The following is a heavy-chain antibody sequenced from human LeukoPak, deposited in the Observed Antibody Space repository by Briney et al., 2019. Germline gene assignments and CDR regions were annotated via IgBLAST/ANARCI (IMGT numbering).Heavy chain of an antibody. Sequence: SETLSLTCTVSGGSITNYYWSWIRQPPGKGLEWIGYIYPNGGANYNPSRSTSYNPSLKSRVAISADTSKNQFSLKLSSVTAADTAVYYCARGDIVVVPAATYFDYWGQGTLVTVSS. D-gene: IGHD2-2*01. CDR3: ARGDIVVVPAATYFDY. CDR2: IYPNGGANYNPSRST. J-gene: IGHJ4*02. CDR1: GGSITNYY. V-gene: IGHV4-59*12.